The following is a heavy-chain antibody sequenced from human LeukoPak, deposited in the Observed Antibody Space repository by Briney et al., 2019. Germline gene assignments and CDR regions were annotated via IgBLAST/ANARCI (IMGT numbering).Heavy chain of an antibody. CDR2: INTNTGNP. CDR1: GYTFTGYY. J-gene: IGHJ4*02. D-gene: IGHD1-14*01. CDR3: ARDHLPSGY. V-gene: IGHV7-4-1*02. Sequence: GASVKVSCKASGYTFTGYYMHWVRQAPGQGLEWMGWINTNTGNPTYAQGFTGRFVFSLDTSVSTAYLQISSLKAVDTAIYYCARDHLPSGYWGQGTLVTVSS.